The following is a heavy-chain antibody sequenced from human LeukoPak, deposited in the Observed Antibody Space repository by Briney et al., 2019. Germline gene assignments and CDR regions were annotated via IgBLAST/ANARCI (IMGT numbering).Heavy chain of an antibody. CDR2: IYYSGST. V-gene: IGHV4-61*10. CDR1: GGSISSGSYY. J-gene: IGHJ6*03. Sequence: PSQTLSLTCTVSGGSISSGSYYWSWIRQPAGKGLEWIGYIYYSGSTNYNPSLKSRVTISVDTSKNQFSPKLSSVTAADTAVYYCARTDSYYYYMDVWGKGTTVTVSS. CDR3: ARTDSYYYYMDV.